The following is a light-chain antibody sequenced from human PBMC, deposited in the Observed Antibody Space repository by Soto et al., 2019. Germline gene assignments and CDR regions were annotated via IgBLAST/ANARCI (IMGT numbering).Light chain of an antibody. Sequence: QSVLTRPPSVSAAPGQTVTISCSGSSSNIGNNYVSWYQQLPGTAPKLLIYDNNKRPSGIPDRFSGSKSGTSATLGITGLQTGDEADYYCGTWDSSLSAGVFGGGTKLTVL. J-gene: IGLJ2*01. V-gene: IGLV1-51*01. CDR2: DNN. CDR3: GTWDSSLSAGV. CDR1: SSNIGNNY.